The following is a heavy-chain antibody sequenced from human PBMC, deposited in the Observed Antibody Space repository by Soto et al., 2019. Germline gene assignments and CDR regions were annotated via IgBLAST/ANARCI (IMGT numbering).Heavy chain of an antibody. CDR1: GDTFKNCV. V-gene: IGHV1-69*01. Sequence: QVQVVQSGVEVRRPGSSVKVSCKASGDTFKNCVISWVRQAPGQGLEWMGGIIPLFGTTDFAQRFQGRLTITTDESTTTAYMELSRLRSEDTATYYSAAELGFGKVSLVWGQGTTVIVSS. J-gene: IGHJ6*02. D-gene: IGHD7-27*01. CDR3: AAELGFGKVSLV. CDR2: IIPLFGTT.